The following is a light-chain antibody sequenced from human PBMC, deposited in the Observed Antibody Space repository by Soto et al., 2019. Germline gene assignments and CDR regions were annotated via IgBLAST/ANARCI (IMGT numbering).Light chain of an antibody. CDR3: QQYGSFLT. J-gene: IGKJ2*01. CDR2: RAS. CDR1: QSIDTA. V-gene: IGKV1-5*03. Sequence: DIQMTQSPSTLSASVGDRVTITCRASQSIDTALAWYQQKPGKAPNLLIYRASNLECGVASRFSGSGSGTEFTLAISSLQPDDFATYYCQQYGSFLTFGQGTKLELK.